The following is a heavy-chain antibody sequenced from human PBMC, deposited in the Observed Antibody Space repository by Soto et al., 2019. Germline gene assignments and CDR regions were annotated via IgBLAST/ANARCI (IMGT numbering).Heavy chain of an antibody. Sequence: QVQLVQSGAEMKRPGASVKVSCKASGYTFSKYDISWVRQAPGQGLQWLGLISPYSGRASYSESFQGRVTMSTDTPTTTAYLELRSLRSDDTAVYYCVRQYFDFWTDYPDFDYWGQGTLVTVSS. D-gene: IGHD3-3*01. CDR3: VRQYFDFWTDYPDFDY. CDR2: ISPYSGRA. CDR1: GYTFSKYD. V-gene: IGHV1-18*04. J-gene: IGHJ4*02.